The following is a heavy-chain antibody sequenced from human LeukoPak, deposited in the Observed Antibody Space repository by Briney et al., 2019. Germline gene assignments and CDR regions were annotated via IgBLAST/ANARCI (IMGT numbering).Heavy chain of an antibody. CDR3: ARDAPYSYYFDY. CDR2: ISSSSSYI. D-gene: IGHD2-15*01. Sequence: GGSLRLSCAASGFTSSSYSMNWVRQAPGKGLEWVSSISSSSSYIYYADSVKGRFTISRDNAKNSLYLQMNSLRAEDTAVYYCARDAPYSYYFDYWGQGTLVTVSS. J-gene: IGHJ4*02. V-gene: IGHV3-21*01. CDR1: GFTSSSYS.